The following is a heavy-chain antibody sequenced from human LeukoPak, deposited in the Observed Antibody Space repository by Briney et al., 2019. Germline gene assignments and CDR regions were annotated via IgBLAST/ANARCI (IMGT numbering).Heavy chain of an antibody. J-gene: IGHJ4*02. Sequence: GGSLRLSCAASGFTFSTYSINWVHQAPGKGLEWVSSISSSSSYIYYADSLKGRFTISRDNAKNSLYLQMNSLRAEDTAVYYCARGGSRDGYRAFDYWGQGTLVTVSS. V-gene: IGHV3-21*01. CDR1: GFTFSTYS. CDR3: ARGGSRDGYRAFDY. D-gene: IGHD5-24*01. CDR2: ISSSSSYI.